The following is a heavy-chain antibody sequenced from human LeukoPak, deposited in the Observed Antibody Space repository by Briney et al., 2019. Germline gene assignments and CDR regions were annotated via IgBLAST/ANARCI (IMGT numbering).Heavy chain of an antibody. CDR2: INAGNGNT. Sequence: GASVKVSCKASGYTFTSYAMHWVRQAPGQRLEWMGWINAGNGNTKYSQKFQGRVTITRDTSASTAYMELSSLRSEDTAVYYCARPIPFSDSSGYYYYGMDVWGQGTTVTVSS. J-gene: IGHJ6*02. CDR3: ARPIPFSDSSGYYYYGMDV. D-gene: IGHD3-22*01. CDR1: GYTFTSYA. V-gene: IGHV1-3*01.